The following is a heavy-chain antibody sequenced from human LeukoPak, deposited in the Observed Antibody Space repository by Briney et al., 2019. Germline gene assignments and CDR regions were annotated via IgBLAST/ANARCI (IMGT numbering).Heavy chain of an antibody. CDR3: ARELTYDSRGQVDY. D-gene: IGHD3-22*01. J-gene: IGHJ4*02. CDR1: GGTFSSYA. V-gene: IGHV1-69*04. Sequence: GASVKVSCKASGGTFSSYAISWVRQAPGQGLEWMGRIIPILGIANYAQKFQGRVTITAHKSTSTAYMELSSLRSEDTAVYYCARELTYDSRGQVDYWGQGTLVTVSS. CDR2: IIPILGIA.